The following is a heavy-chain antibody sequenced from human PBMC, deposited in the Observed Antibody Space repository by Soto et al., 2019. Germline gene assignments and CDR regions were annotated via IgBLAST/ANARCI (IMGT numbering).Heavy chain of an antibody. J-gene: IGHJ3*02. CDR3: ASRMAVSDVDAFDT. CDR1: AETFSSYA. Sequence: QVQLVQSGAEVKKPGSSVKVSCKASAETFSSYAITWVRQAPGQGLEWMGWTNPMFETTKYAQKFKGRVTVTADRSTSTAYLELSTLRSEDTAVYYCASRMAVSDVDAFDTWGQGTLITVSS. D-gene: IGHD6-19*01. V-gene: IGHV1-69*06. CDR2: TNPMFETT.